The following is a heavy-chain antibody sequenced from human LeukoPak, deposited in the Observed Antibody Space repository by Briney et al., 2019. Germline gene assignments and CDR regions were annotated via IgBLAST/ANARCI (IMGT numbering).Heavy chain of an antibody. CDR3: ARDLSSGYSGNYGAFEY. CDR1: GFTFSTFA. J-gene: IGHJ4*02. V-gene: IGHV3-30*04. Sequence: GGSLRLSCAASGFTFSTFAMNWVRQAPGKGLEWVAVISYDGRQNYYADSVKGRFTISRDNSRNTLYLQMNSLRAEDTAVYYCARDLSSGYSGNYGAFEYWGQGTLVIVSS. D-gene: IGHD1-26*01. CDR2: ISYDGRQN.